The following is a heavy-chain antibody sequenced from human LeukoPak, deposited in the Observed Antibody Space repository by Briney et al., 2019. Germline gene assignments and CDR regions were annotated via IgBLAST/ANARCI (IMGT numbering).Heavy chain of an antibody. D-gene: IGHD3-10*01. Sequence: GGSLRLSCAASGSTFSSYAMHWVRQAPGKGLEWVAVISYDGSNKYYADSVKGRFTISRDNSKNTLYLRMNSLRAEDTAVYYCLSYGSGSGGFDYWGQGTLVTVSS. J-gene: IGHJ4*02. CDR3: LSYGSGSGGFDY. V-gene: IGHV3-30-3*01. CDR1: GSTFSSYA. CDR2: ISYDGSNK.